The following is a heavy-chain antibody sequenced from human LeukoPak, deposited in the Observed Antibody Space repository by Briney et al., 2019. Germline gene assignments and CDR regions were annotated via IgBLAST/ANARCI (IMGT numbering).Heavy chain of an antibody. D-gene: IGHD6-19*01. CDR3: AREQWLFS. CDR2: ISPDGSST. V-gene: IGHV3-74*01. Sequence: GGSLRLSCAASGFAFSSYWMHWVRQAPGKGLVWVSRISPDGSSTSYADSVKGRFTFSRDNAKNTLYLQINSLRAEDTAVYYCAREQWLFSWGQGTLVTVSS. CDR1: GFAFSSYW. J-gene: IGHJ4*02.